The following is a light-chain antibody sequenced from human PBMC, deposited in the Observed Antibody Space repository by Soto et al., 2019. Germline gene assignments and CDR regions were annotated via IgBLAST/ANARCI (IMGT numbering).Light chain of an antibody. V-gene: IGKV1-12*01. CDR1: QTINTW. CDR3: QQSNSFPWT. J-gene: IGKJ1*01. CDR2: AAS. Sequence: DIQMTQSPSSVSASVGDRVTITCRASQTINTWLAWYQHKPGKAPKLLIYAASTLESGVPSRFSGSGSGTDFTLTINSLQPEDFASYFCQQSNSFPWTFGQGTKVET.